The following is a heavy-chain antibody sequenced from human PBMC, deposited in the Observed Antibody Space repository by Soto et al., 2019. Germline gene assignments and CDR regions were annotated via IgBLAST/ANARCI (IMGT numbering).Heavy chain of an antibody. J-gene: IGHJ6*02. Sequence: SPTLSLNCDISGDSVSSSSAAWNWIRQSPSRGLEWLGRTYYRSKWIHEYTVSMESRITINPDTSKNQFSLHIYSVTPEDTAVYYCAGVVWFRGMDVWGQGTPVTVSS. V-gene: IGHV6-1*01. CDR1: GDSVSSSSAA. CDR3: AGVVWFRGMDV. D-gene: IGHD3-16*01. CDR2: TYYRSKWIH.